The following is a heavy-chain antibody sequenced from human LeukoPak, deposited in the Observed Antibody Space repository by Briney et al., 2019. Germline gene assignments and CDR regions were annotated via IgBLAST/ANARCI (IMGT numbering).Heavy chain of an antibody. CDR2: ISSSSSYI. V-gene: IGHV3-21*04. D-gene: IGHD2-2*01. Sequence: GGSLRLSCAASGFTFSSYNMNWVRQAPGKGLEWVSSISSSSSYIYYADSVKGRFTISRDNAKNSLYLQMNSLRAEDTAVYYCAKGPDCSSTSCYRDFDYWGQGTLVAVSS. CDR3: AKGPDCSSTSCYRDFDY. CDR1: GFTFSSYN. J-gene: IGHJ4*02.